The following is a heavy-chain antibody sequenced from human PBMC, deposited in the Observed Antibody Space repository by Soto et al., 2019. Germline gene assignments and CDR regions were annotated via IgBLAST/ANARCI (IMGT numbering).Heavy chain of an antibody. J-gene: IGHJ6*02. V-gene: IGHV1-18*04. Sequence: QIRLEQSESEVKKPGASVRVSCKASGYTFATYGFSWVRQAPGQGLEWMGWISAYNGETRLAERFQGRVTMTTDTATATGYMDLRSRRTDDTAVYYCARTCPLGACYKHDLYKYGVDVWGQGTTIIVSS. CDR2: ISAYNGET. CDR1: GYTFATYG. CDR3: ARTCPLGACYKHDLYKYGVDV. D-gene: IGHD2-21*02.